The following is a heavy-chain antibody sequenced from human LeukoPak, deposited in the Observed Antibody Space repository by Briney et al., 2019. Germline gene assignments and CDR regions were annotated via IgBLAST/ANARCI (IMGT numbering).Heavy chain of an antibody. V-gene: IGHV3-23*01. CDR2: ISGSGGST. Sequence: GGSLRLSCAASGFTFSSYAMSWVRQAPGKGLEWVSAISGSGGSTYYADSVKGLFTISRDNAKNSLYLQMNSLRAEDTAVYFCARVGHGLAVGNDYWGQGTLVTVSS. J-gene: IGHJ4*02. CDR1: GFTFSSYA. CDR3: ARVGHGLAVGNDY. D-gene: IGHD6-19*01.